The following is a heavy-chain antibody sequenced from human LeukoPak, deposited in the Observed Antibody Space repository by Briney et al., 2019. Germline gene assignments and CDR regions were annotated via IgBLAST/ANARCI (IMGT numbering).Heavy chain of an antibody. CDR2: INPNSGGT. D-gene: IGHD3-9*01. V-gene: IGHV1-2*02. CDR1: GYTFTGYY. J-gene: IGHJ4*02. Sequence: EASVKVSCKASGYTFTGYYMHWVRQAPGQGLEWMGWINPNSGGTNYAQKFQGRVTMTRDASISTAYMELSRLRSDDTAVYYCARDTRYFDPFDYWGQGTLVTVSS. CDR3: ARDTRYFDPFDY.